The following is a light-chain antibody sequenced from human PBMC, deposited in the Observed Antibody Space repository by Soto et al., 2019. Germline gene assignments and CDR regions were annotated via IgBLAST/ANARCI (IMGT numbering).Light chain of an antibody. Sequence: EVVLTQSPGTLSLSPGERAILSCRTSQTISSSYLGWYQQKPGQAPRLLIYGASSRATGIPDRFSGSGSGTDFTLTISRLEAEDFAVYYCQQYTYSPWTFGQGTKVEIK. CDR2: GAS. V-gene: IGKV3-20*01. CDR3: QQYTYSPWT. J-gene: IGKJ1*01. CDR1: QTISSSY.